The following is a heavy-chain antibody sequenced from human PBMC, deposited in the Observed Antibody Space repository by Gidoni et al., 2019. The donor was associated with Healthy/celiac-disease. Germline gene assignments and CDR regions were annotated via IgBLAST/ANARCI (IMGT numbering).Heavy chain of an antibody. J-gene: IGHJ4*02. V-gene: IGHV4-59*01. CDR3: ARGSPLTGYYPFDY. Sequence: QVQLQESGPGLVTPSETLSLTCTVSGGSISSYYWSWIRQPPVKGLEWIGYIYYSGSTNYNPSLKSRVTISVDTSKNQFSLKLSSVTAADTAVYYCARGSPLTGYYPFDYWGQGTLVTVSS. CDR1: GGSISSYY. D-gene: IGHD3-9*01. CDR2: IYYSGST.